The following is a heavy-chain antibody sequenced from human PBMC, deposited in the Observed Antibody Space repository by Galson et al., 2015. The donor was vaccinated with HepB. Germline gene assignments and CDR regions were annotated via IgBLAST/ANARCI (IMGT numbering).Heavy chain of an antibody. CDR2: IDPSDSYT. CDR1: GSSFTNYW. Sequence: QSGAEVTKPGESLRISCKGSGSSFTNYWISWVRQMPGKGLEWMGRIDPSDSYTNYSPSFQGHVTISADKSISTAYLQWSSLKASDTAMYYCGRLSDYGDYLSTVDYWGQGTLVTVSS. D-gene: IGHD4-17*01. CDR3: GRLSDYGDYLSTVDY. V-gene: IGHV5-10-1*01. J-gene: IGHJ4*02.